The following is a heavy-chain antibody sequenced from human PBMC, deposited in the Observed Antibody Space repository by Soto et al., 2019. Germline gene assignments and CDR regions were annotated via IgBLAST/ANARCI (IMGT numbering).Heavy chain of an antibody. V-gene: IGHV4-34*01. CDR3: ARRDEDTAMVRDYYYYGMDV. J-gene: IGHJ6*02. CDR2: INHSGST. Sequence: PSETLSLTCAVYGGSFSGYYWSWIRQPQGKGLEWIGEINHSGSTNYNPSLKSRVTISVDTSKNQFYLKLSSVTAADTAVYYCARRDEDTAMVRDYYYYGMDVWGQGTTVTVSS. CDR1: GGSFSGYY. D-gene: IGHD5-18*01.